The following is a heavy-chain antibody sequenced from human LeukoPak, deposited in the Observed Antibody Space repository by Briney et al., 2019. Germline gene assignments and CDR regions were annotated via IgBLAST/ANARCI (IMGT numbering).Heavy chain of an antibody. Sequence: SETLSLTCTVSGGSISSYYWSWIRQPPGKGLEWIGYIYYSGSTNYNPSLKSRVTISVDTPKNQFSLKLSSVTAADTAVYYCARGHVVVTAIDAFDIWGQGTMVTVSS. CDR2: IYYSGST. J-gene: IGHJ3*02. CDR3: ARGHVVVTAIDAFDI. CDR1: GGSISSYY. V-gene: IGHV4-59*01. D-gene: IGHD2-21*02.